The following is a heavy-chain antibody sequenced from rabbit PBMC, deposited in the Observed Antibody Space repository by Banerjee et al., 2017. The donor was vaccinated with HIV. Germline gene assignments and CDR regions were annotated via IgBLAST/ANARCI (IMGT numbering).Heavy chain of an antibody. CDR1: GFSFSNIYW. Sequence: QEQLEESEGDLVRPEGSLTLTCTASGFSFSNIYWICWVRQAPGKGLEWIGCIYNGDGSTYYASWAEGRFTISSHNAQNTLYLQLNSLTAADTATYFCARTASSSGWYYFNLWGQGTLVTVS. CDR3: ARTASSSGWYYFNL. D-gene: IGHD1-1*01. CDR2: IYNGDGST. V-gene: IGHV1S45*01. J-gene: IGHJ4*01.